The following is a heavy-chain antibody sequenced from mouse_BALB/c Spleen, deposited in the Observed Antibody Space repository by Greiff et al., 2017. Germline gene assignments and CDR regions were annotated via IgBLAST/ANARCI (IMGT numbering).Heavy chain of an antibody. CDR2: INPYNGAT. V-gene: IGHV1-26*01. Sequence: VQLQQSGPELVKPGASVKISCKASGYSFTGYYMHWVKQSHVKSLEWIGRINPYNGATSYNQNFKDKASLTVDKSSSTAYMELHSLTSEDSAVYYCARKDGNYVYYAMDYWGQGTSVTVSS. J-gene: IGHJ4*01. CDR1: GYSFTGYY. CDR3: ARKDGNYVYYAMDY. D-gene: IGHD2-1*01.